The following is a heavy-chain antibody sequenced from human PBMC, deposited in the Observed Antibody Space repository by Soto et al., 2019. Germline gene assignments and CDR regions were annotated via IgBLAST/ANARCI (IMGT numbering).Heavy chain of an antibody. V-gene: IGHV3-23*01. CDR2: MSGSGGRA. J-gene: IGHJ4*02. Sequence: EVQLLESGGGLVQPGGSLRLSCAASGFTFGSYAMSWVRQAPGKGLEWVSGMSGSGGRAYYADSVKGRFTISRDNSKNTLYLEMNSLRAEDTAVYYCAKDPGPGYGELLVDQWGQGTLVTVSS. D-gene: IGHD3-10*01. CDR1: GFTFGSYA. CDR3: AKDPGPGYGELLVDQ.